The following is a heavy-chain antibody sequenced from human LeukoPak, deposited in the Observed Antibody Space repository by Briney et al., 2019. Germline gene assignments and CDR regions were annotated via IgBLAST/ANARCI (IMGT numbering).Heavy chain of an antibody. CDR1: GYTFSRHY. CDR3: ARGLESSGWYGMDV. Sequence: ASVKVSCKTSGYTFSRHYIHWVRQAPGQGLEWLGIIDTSGATTRYGQNFKGRVTATRDTSTSTVYMEMSSLNSEDTAVYYCARGLESSGWYGMDVWGQGTTIIVSS. J-gene: IGHJ6*02. CDR2: IDTSGATT. D-gene: IGHD6-19*01. V-gene: IGHV1-46*01.